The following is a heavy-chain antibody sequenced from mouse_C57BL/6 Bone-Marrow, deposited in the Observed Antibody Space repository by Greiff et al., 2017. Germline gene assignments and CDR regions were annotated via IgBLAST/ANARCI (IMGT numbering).Heavy chain of an antibody. Sequence: VQLQQSGAELVRPGTSVKVSCKASGYAFTNYLIEWVKQRPGQGLEWIGVINPGSGGTNYNEKFKGKATLTADKSSSTAYMQLRSLTSEDSAVYFCAKAYGSSPRYWYVDVWGTGTTVTVSS. D-gene: IGHD1-1*01. CDR1: GYAFTNYL. J-gene: IGHJ1*03. V-gene: IGHV1-54*01. CDR2: INPGSGGT. CDR3: AKAYGSSPRYWYVDV.